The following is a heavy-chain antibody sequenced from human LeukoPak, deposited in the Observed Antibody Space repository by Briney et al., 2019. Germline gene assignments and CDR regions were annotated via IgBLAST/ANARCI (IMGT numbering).Heavy chain of an antibody. V-gene: IGHV4-4*09. CDR3: ARFGATGEVDY. CDR1: GGSISSYY. J-gene: IGHJ4*02. Sequence: KPSETLSLTCTVSGGSISSYYWSWIRQPPGKGLEWIGYIYTSGSTNYNPSLKSRVTISVDMSKNHFSLKLSSVTAADTAVYYCARFGATGEVDYWGQGTLVTVSS. D-gene: IGHD3-16*01. CDR2: IYTSGST.